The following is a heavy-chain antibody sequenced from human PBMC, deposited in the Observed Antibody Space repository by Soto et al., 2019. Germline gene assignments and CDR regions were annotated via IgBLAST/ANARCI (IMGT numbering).Heavy chain of an antibody. CDR2: ISYDGSNK. Sequence: ESGGGVVQPGRSLRLSCAASGFTFSSYGMHWVRQAPGKGLEWVAVISYDGSNKYYADSVKGRFTISRDNSKNTLYLQMNSLRAEDTAVYYCAKDHAEQLVRDYYYGMDVWGQGTTVTVSS. D-gene: IGHD6-6*01. V-gene: IGHV3-30*18. CDR3: AKDHAEQLVRDYYYGMDV. J-gene: IGHJ6*02. CDR1: GFTFSSYG.